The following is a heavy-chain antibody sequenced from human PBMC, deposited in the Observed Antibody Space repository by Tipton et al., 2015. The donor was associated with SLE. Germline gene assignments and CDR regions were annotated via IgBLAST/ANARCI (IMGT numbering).Heavy chain of an antibody. CDR3: ARGKPVAGGFDAFDV. Sequence: QLVQSGAEVKKPGASVKVSCKASGYTFTDYYMHWVRQAPGQGLEWMGWINPNSGGTSSAQKFQGRVTMTRDTSISTAYMELKWLTSDDAAVYYCARGKPVAGGFDAFDVWGQGTMVTVFS. V-gene: IGHV1-2*02. D-gene: IGHD6-19*01. CDR2: INPNSGGT. CDR1: GYTFTDYY. J-gene: IGHJ3*01.